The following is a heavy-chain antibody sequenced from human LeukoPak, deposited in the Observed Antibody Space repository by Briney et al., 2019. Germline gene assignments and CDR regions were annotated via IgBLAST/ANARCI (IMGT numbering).Heavy chain of an antibody. D-gene: IGHD1-26*01. CDR1: GGSFSGYY. Sequence: SETLSLTCAVYGGSFSGYYWSWIRQPPGKGLEWIGEINHSGSTNYNPSLKSRVTISVDTSKNQFSLKLSSVTAADTAVYYCARIAQWELFTSYTDLFDYWGQGTLVTVSS. V-gene: IGHV4-34*01. CDR3: ARIAQWELFTSYTDLFDY. CDR2: INHSGST. J-gene: IGHJ4*02.